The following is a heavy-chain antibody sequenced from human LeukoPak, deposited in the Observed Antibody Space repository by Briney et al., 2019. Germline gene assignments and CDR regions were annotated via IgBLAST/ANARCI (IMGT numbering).Heavy chain of an antibody. J-gene: IGHJ2*01. D-gene: IGHD2/OR15-2a*01. Sequence: PGGSLRLSCAVSGFRFSRFWMKWVSQAPGKGLECGSNTTQVAREKYYGFSVKAPFTISRENAKHSLYLQRNSLRAEDTAVYYGLRTYFYWYFDLWGPGTLVSVSS. CDR2: TTQVAREK. CDR3: LRTYFYWYFDL. CDR1: GFRFSRFW. V-gene: IGHV3-7*01.